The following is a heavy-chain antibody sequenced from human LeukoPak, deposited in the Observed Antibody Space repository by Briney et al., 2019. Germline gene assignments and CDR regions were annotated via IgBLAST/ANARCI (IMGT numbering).Heavy chain of an antibody. CDR3: ARDPTIVVVPAAEGWFDP. CDR1: GYTFTGYY. D-gene: IGHD2-2*01. Sequence: ASVKVSCKASGYTFTGYYMHWVRQAPGQGLAWMGWIYPNSGGTNYAQKFQGRVTMTRDTSISTAYMELSRLRSDDTAVYYCARDPTIVVVPAAEGWFDPWGQGTLVTVSS. V-gene: IGHV1-2*02. CDR2: IYPNSGGT. J-gene: IGHJ5*02.